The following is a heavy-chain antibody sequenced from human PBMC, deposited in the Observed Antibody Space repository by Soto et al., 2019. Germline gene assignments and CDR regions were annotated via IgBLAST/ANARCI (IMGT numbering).Heavy chain of an antibody. J-gene: IGHJ3*02. CDR2: ISYEGSIT. CDR3: VSVALWPSRALDI. CDR1: GFTFSSYG. V-gene: IGHV3-30*03. Sequence: GGSLRLSCAASGFTFSSYGMHWVRQAPGKGLEWVALISYEGSITYYADSVKGRFSISRDDSKNSLYLQMNSLRIEDTAVYYCVSVALWPSRALDIWGQGTTVTV. D-gene: IGHD2-21*01.